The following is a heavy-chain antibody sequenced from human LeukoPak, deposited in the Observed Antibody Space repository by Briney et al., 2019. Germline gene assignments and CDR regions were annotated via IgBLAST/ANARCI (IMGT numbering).Heavy chain of an antibody. J-gene: IGHJ4*02. CDR2: TSSDLNVK. D-gene: IGHD3-10*01. Sequence: GGSLRLSCAASGFTFRKYVIHWVRQAPGKGLEWVAVTSSDLNVKLYADSVKGRFTISRDNSRSTLYLQMNSLRPEDTAIYYCAREGYYGSGSPPSLYFDYWGQGTLVTVSS. V-gene: IGHV3-30-3*01. CDR3: AREGYYGSGSPPSLYFDY. CDR1: GFTFRKYV.